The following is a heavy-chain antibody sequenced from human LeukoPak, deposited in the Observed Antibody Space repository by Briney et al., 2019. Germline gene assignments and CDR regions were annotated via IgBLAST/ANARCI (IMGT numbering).Heavy chain of an antibody. CDR2: MNPTSGDT. D-gene: IGHD2-21*01. J-gene: IGHJ6*03. CDR1: GYTFSDYD. CDR3: ARVVMKAFYYYYMDV. Sequence: ASVKVSCKASGYTFSDYDVNWVRQAPGQGLEWMGWMNPTSGDTGYAQKFQGRVTMTRSMSRNTAYVELSRLRSEDTAVYFCARVVMKAFYYYYMDVWRKGTTIIISS. V-gene: IGHV1-8*01.